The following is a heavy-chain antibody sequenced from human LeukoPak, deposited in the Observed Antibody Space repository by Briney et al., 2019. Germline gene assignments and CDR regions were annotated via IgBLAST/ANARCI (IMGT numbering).Heavy chain of an antibody. J-gene: IGHJ4*02. CDR1: GFTFSNYA. V-gene: IGHV3-23*01. Sequence: GGSLRLSCAAAGFTFSNYAMTWVRQAPGKGLEWVSSIRGNGGNTSYADSVKGRFTNFRDNSKNTLYLQMNSLRVEDTAIYYCAKALRAAPGTTPGDYWGQGTLVTVSS. D-gene: IGHD6-13*01. CDR3: AKALRAAPGTTPGDY. CDR2: IRGNGGNT.